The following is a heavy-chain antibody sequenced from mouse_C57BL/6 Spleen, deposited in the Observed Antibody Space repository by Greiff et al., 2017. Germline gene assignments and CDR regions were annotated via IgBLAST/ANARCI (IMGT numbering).Heavy chain of an antibody. V-gene: IGHV1-26*01. D-gene: IGHD2-2*01. J-gene: IGHJ2*01. CDR1: GYTFTDYY. Sequence: VQLQQSGPELVKPGASVKISCKASGYTFTDYYMNWVKQSHGQSLEWIGDLNPNNGGTSYNQKFKGKATLTVDKSSSTAYMELRSLTSEDSAVYYCLLKVYGYDYFDYWGQGTTRTVSS. CDR2: LNPNNGGT. CDR3: LLKVYGYDYFDY.